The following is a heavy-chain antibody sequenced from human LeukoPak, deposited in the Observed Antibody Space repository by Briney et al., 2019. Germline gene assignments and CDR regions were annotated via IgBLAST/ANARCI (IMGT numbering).Heavy chain of an antibody. J-gene: IGHJ4*02. CDR2: ISSGSNTI. CDR3: AGGRLVATSKAVAIDY. CDR1: RFTFSTYS. D-gene: IGHD5-12*01. V-gene: IGHV3-48*01. Sequence: GGSLRLSCAASRFTFSTYSMNWVRQAPGKGLEWVSYISSGSNTIYYADSVKGRFTISRDNAKSTLYLQMNNLRADDTAVYYCAGGRLVATSKAVAIDYWGQGTLVTVSS.